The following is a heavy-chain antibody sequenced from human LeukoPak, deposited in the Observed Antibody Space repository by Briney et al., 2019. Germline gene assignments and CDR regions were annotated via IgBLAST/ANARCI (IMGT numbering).Heavy chain of an antibody. Sequence: GGSLRLSCTASGFTFGDYAMSWFRQAPGKGLEWVGFIRSKAYGGTTEYAASVKGRFAISRDDSKSIAYLQMNSLKTEDTAVYYCTRDRITGYMDVWGKGTTVTVSS. D-gene: IGHD3-3*01. V-gene: IGHV3-49*03. CDR1: GFTFGDYA. CDR2: IRSKAYGGTT. J-gene: IGHJ6*03. CDR3: TRDRITGYMDV.